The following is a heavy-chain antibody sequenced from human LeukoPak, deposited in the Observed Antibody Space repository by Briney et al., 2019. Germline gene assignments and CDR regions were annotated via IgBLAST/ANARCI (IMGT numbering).Heavy chain of an antibody. CDR1: GGTFSSSA. Sequence: SVKVSCKASGGTFSSSAISWVRQAPGQGLEWMGGIIPIFGTANYAQKFQGRVTITTDESTSTAYMELSSLRSEDTAVYYCARSVAAILYYYMDVWGKGTTVTVSS. CDR3: ARSVAAILYYYMDV. V-gene: IGHV1-69*05. J-gene: IGHJ6*03. D-gene: IGHD2-21*02. CDR2: IIPIFGTA.